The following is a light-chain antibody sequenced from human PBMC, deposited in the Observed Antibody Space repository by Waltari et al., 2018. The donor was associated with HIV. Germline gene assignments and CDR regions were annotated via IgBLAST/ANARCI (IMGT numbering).Light chain of an antibody. J-gene: IGKJ1*01. V-gene: IGKV1-5*03. CDR2: KAS. Sequence: IQMTQSPSTLSAFVADRVTITCRASQNINTWLAWYQQKPGKATKLLIYKASTLQSGVPARFSGSGSGTEFTLTISSLQPDDFATYYCQQYNSYSREFGQGTKVEIK. CDR1: QNINTW. CDR3: QQYNSYSRE.